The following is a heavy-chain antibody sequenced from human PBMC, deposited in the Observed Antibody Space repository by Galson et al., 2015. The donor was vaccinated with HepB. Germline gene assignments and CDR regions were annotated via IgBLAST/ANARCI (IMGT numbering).Heavy chain of an antibody. D-gene: IGHD2-2*01. J-gene: IGHJ6*03. V-gene: IGHV3-30*18. CDR1: GFAFSTYG. CDR3: AKDYSQAQYQLLWDDYYYYMDV. CDR2: ISYDGSKK. Sequence: SLRLACAASGFAFSTYGMHWVRQAPGKGLEWVSVISYDGSKKHYADSVKGRFTISRDNSKNTLYLQMNSLRAEDTAEYYCAKDYSQAQYQLLWDDYYYYMDVWGKGTTVTVSS.